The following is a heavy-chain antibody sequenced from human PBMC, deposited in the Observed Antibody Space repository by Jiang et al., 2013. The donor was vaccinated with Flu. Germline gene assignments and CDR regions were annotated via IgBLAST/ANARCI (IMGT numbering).Heavy chain of an antibody. CDR1: GFSFSLYG. V-gene: IGHV3-33*05. J-gene: IGHJ1*01. D-gene: IGHD5-24*01. CDR2: ISYEGSTK. CDR3: AREFGSGYNPSRHFQH. Sequence: VQLLESGGGVVQPGRSLRLSCAASGFSFSLYGIHWVRQAPGKGLEWVAVISYEGSTKSYADSVKGRFTISRDNSKNTVYLQMNSLRAEDTAMYYCAREFGSGYNPSRHFQHWGQGTLVTVSS.